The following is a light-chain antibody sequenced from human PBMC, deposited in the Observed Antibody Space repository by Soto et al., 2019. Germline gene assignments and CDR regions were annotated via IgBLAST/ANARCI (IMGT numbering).Light chain of an antibody. J-gene: IGKJ1*01. CDR2: GAS. Sequence: EIVLTQSPGTLSLSPGERATLSCRASQSVSSSYLAWYQQKPRQAPRHLIYGASSRATGIPDRFSGSGSGTDFTLTISRLEPEDFAVYYCQQYGSSPWTFGQGTKVEIK. CDR1: QSVSSSY. V-gene: IGKV3-20*01. CDR3: QQYGSSPWT.